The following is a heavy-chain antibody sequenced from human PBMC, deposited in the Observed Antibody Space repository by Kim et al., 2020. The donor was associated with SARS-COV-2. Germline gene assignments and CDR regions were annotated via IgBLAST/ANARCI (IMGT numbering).Heavy chain of an antibody. CDR1: GGSFSGYY. Sequence: SETLSLTCAVYGGSFSGYYWSWIRQPPGKGLEWIGEINHSGSTNYNPSLKSRVTISVDTSKNQFSLKLSSVTAADTAVYYCARRDGWGVYYYYGMDVWGQGTTVTVSS. J-gene: IGHJ6*02. CDR3: ARRDGWGVYYYYGMDV. V-gene: IGHV4-34*01. CDR2: INHSGST. D-gene: IGHD6-19*01.